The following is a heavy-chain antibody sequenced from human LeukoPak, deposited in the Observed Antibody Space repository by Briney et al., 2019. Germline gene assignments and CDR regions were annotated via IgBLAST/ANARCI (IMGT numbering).Heavy chain of an antibody. J-gene: IGHJ3*02. V-gene: IGHV3-48*02. CDR2: ISSSSSTI. CDR1: GFTFSSYS. Sequence: PGGSLRLSCAASGFTFSSYSMNWVRQAPGKGLEWVSYISSSSSTIYYADSVKGRFTISRDNAKNSLYLQMNSLREEDTAVYYCATDLGRGYSYGFDIWGQGTMVTVSS. CDR3: ATDLGRGYSYGFDI. D-gene: IGHD5-18*01.